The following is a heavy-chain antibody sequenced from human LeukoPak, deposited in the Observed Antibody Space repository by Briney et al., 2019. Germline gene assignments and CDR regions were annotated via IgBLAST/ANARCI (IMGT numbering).Heavy chain of an antibody. CDR1: GFTFRSYG. D-gene: IGHD5-12*01. CDR2: ISYDGSSE. J-gene: IGHJ5*02. CDR3: AKDLTRWIRFGFGP. V-gene: IGHV3-30*18. Sequence: GGSLRLSCAASGFTFRSYGMHGVRQAPGKGLEWVAVISYDGSSEYYVESVKGKFTISRDNSKNTLYLQMNSLRAEDTAVYYCAKDLTRWIRFGFGPWGQRGIVSVSS.